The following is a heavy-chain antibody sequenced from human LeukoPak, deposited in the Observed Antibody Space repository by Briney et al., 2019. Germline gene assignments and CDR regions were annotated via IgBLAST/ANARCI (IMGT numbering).Heavy chain of an antibody. V-gene: IGHV4-4*07. J-gene: IGHJ5*02. Sequence: SSETLSLTCTVSGGSISSYYWSWIRQPAGKGLESIGHISTSGSTNYNPSLKSRVTMSVDTSKNQFSLKLSSVTAADTAVYYCARVNTLIRGIGWFDPWGQGILVTVSS. CDR3: ARVNTLIRGIGWFDP. D-gene: IGHD3-10*01. CDR1: GGSISSYY. CDR2: ISTSGST.